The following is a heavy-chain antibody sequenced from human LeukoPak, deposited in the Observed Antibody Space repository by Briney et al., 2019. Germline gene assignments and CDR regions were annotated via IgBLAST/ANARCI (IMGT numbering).Heavy chain of an antibody. J-gene: IGHJ5*02. D-gene: IGHD2-15*01. V-gene: IGHV5-51*01. Sequence: GESLKISCKGSGSSFSNYWIGWVRQLPGKGLEWMGIIYPGDSDTRYSPSFQGQVTISADKSISTAYLQWSSLKASDTAMYYCARQIGGGSFNNWFDPWGQGTLVTVSS. CDR2: IYPGDSDT. CDR1: GSSFSNYW. CDR3: ARQIGGGSFNNWFDP.